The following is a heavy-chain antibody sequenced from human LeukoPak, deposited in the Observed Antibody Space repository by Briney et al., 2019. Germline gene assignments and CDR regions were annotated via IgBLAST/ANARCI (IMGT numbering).Heavy chain of an antibody. V-gene: IGHV6-1*01. J-gene: IGHJ4*02. CDR3: ARFQGIGSQLYYFDY. Sequence: SQTLSLTCAISGDSVSSNSAAWSWIRQSPSRGLEWLGRPFYRSNWYHDYAVSVKRRITINPDTSNNQFSLQLNSVTPEDTAVYYCARFQGIGSQLYYFDYWGQGTLVTVSS. D-gene: IGHD6-19*01. CDR2: PFYRSNWYH. CDR1: GDSVSSNSAA.